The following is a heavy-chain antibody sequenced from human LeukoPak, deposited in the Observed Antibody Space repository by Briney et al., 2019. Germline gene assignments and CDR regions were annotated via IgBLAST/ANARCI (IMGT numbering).Heavy chain of an antibody. V-gene: IGHV3-30*18. CDR3: AKVLEQGWLQWALGY. CDR1: GFTFSSYG. D-gene: IGHD5-24*01. J-gene: IGHJ4*02. Sequence: GGSLRLSCAASGFTFSSYGMHWVRQAPGKGLEWVAVISYDGSNKYYADSVKGRFTISRDNSKNTLYLQMNSLRAEDTAVYYCAKVLEQGWLQWALGYWGQGTLVTVSS. CDR2: ISYDGSNK.